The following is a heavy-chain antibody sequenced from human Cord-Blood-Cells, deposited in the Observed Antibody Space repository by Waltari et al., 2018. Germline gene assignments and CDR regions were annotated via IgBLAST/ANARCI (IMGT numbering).Heavy chain of an antibody. J-gene: IGHJ2*01. D-gene: IGHD3-16*01. CDR1: GNTFTRYN. CDR2: INPNSGGT. CDR3: ARDRGGYWYFDL. Sequence: QVQLVQSGAEVKKPGASVKVPCTASGNTFTRYNMHRVGQAPGQGLEWMGWINPNSGGTNYAQKFQGRVTMTRDTSISTAYMELSRLRSDDTAVYYCARDRGGYWYFDLWGRGTLVTVSS. V-gene: IGHV1-2*02.